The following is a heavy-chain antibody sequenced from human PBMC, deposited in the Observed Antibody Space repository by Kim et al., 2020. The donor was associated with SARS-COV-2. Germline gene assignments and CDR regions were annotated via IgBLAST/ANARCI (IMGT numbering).Heavy chain of an antibody. D-gene: IGHD2-15*01. CDR3: ARWALGYCSGGSCFPPGAFDI. Sequence: ETLSLTCTVSGGSISSYYWSWIRQPPGKGLEWIGYIYYSGSTNYNPSLKSRVTISVDTSKNQFSLKLSSVTAADTAVYYCARWALGYCSGGSCFPPGAFDIWGQGTMVTVSS. CDR2: IYYSGST. CDR1: GGSISSYY. V-gene: IGHV4-59*08. J-gene: IGHJ3*02.